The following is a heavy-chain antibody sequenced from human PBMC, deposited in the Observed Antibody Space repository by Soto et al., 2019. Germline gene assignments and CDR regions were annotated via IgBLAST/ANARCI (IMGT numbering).Heavy chain of an antibody. Sequence: ASVKVSCKASGYTFTSYDINWVRQATGQGLEWMGWMNPNSGNTGYAQKFQGRVTMTRNTSISTAYMELSSLRSEDTAVYYCGWYYYGSGSDPKAFDPWGQGTLLTVSS. V-gene: IGHV1-8*01. CDR2: MNPNSGNT. CDR3: GWYYYGSGSDPKAFDP. CDR1: GYTFTSYD. D-gene: IGHD3-10*01. J-gene: IGHJ5*02.